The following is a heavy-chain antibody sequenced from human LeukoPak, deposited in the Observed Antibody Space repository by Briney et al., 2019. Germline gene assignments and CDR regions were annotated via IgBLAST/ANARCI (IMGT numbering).Heavy chain of an antibody. CDR1: GFSISSGSYY. Sequence: SETLSLTCTVSGFSISSGSYYWSWIRQPAGKGLEWIVRIYTSGSTYYNPSLKSRVTISVDTSKNQFSLKLSSVTAADAAVYYCARQRIAAAGTFDYWGQGTLVTVSS. J-gene: IGHJ4*02. V-gene: IGHV4-61*02. CDR3: ARQRIAAAGTFDY. D-gene: IGHD6-13*01. CDR2: IYTSGST.